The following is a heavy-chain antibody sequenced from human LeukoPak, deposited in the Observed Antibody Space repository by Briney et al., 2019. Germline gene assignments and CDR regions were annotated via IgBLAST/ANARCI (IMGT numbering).Heavy chain of an antibody. CDR1: GGSISSGSYY. Sequence: SETLSLTCTVSGGSISSGSYYWSWIRQPAGKGLEWIGRIYTSGSTNYNPSLKSRVTISVDTSKNQFSLKLSSVTAADTAVYYCAREDYDSSGYYYSRYYFDYWGQGTLVTVSS. CDR3: AREDYDSSGYYYSRYYFDY. CDR2: IYTSGST. D-gene: IGHD3-22*01. J-gene: IGHJ4*02. V-gene: IGHV4-61*02.